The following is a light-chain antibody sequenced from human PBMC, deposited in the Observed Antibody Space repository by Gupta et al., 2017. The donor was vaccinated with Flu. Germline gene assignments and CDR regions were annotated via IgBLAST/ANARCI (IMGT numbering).Light chain of an antibody. CDR1: RSVNRW. J-gene: IGKJ1*01. CDR2: EAS. V-gene: IGKV1-5*03. CDR3: QQYEGDWT. Sequence: DIQMTQSPSTLSASVGDRVTITCRASRSVNRWLAWYQQKPGKAPKLLIYEASSVEGGVPARFSGSGSGTEFTLTSSSRQPDDFATYYCQQYEGDWTFGQGTKVEIK.